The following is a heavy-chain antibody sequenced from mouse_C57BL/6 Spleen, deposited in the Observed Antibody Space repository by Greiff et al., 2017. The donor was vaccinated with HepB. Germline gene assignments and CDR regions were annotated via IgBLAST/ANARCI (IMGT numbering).Heavy chain of an antibody. V-gene: IGHV1-64*01. J-gene: IGHJ1*03. Sequence: VQLQQPGAELVKPGASVKLSCKASGYTFTSYWMHWVKQRPGQGLEWIGMIHPNSGSTNYNEKFKSKATLTVDKSSSTAYMQLSSLTSEDSAVYFCARHEGGYGSSWYFDVWGTGTTITVSS. CDR3: ARHEGGYGSSWYFDV. CDR2: IHPNSGST. D-gene: IGHD1-1*01. CDR1: GYTFTSYW.